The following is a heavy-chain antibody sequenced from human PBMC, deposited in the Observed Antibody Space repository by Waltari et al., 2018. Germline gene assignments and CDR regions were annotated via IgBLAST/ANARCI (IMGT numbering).Heavy chain of an antibody. CDR1: GFSLRTPGVG. Sequence: QITLKESGPTLVKPTQTLTLTCTFSGFSLRTPGVGAGWISQPPGKALELLALISWNDNKRYSPSLESRLTITKDTSKNQVVLTMTNMDPVDTATYFCAYHLDLAPVYDAFDIWGRGTMVTVSS. J-gene: IGHJ3*02. CDR2: ISWNDNK. V-gene: IGHV2-5*01. D-gene: IGHD2-8*01. CDR3: AYHLDLAPVYDAFDI.